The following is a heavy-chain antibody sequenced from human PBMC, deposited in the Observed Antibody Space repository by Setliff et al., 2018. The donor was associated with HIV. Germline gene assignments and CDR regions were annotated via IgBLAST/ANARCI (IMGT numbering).Heavy chain of an antibody. Sequence: PSETLSLTCTVSGGSISSSSYYWGWIRQPPGKGLEWIGSIYYSGSTYYNPSLKSRVTISVDTSKNQFSLKLSSVTAADTAVYYCAKTYSSGWRPPCYYYYYGMDVWGQGTTVTVSS. V-gene: IGHV4-39*01. D-gene: IGHD6-19*01. CDR2: IYYSGST. CDR1: GGSISSSSYY. CDR3: AKTYSSGWRPPCYYYYYGMDV. J-gene: IGHJ6*02.